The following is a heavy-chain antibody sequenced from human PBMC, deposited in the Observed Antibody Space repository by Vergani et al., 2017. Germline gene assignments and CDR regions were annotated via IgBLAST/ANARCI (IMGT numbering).Heavy chain of an antibody. J-gene: IGHJ6*02. Sequence: QVQLVESGGGVVQPGRSLRLSCAASGFTFSSYGMHWVRPAPGKGLAWVAVIWYDVSNKYYADSVKGRVTISRDNCKNTLYLQMNSLRAEDTAVYDCAKASVHRVTSGPTYDYSCGMDVWGQGTTVTVSS. D-gene: IGHD2-21*02. CDR2: IWYDVSNK. V-gene: IGHV3-33*06. CDR1: GFTFSSYG. CDR3: AKASVHRVTSGPTYDYSCGMDV.